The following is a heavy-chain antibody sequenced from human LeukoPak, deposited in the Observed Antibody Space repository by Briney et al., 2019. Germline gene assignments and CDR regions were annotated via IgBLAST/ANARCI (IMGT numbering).Heavy chain of an antibody. CDR1: GGSFSGYY. CDR3: ARGPGWYYYDSSGYYY. D-gene: IGHD3-22*01. CDR2: INHSGST. J-gene: IGHJ4*02. V-gene: IGHV4-34*01. Sequence: PSETLSLTCAVYGGSFSGYYWSWIRQPPGKGLEWIGEINHSGSTNYNPSLKSRVTISVDTSKNQFSLKLSSVTAADTAVYYCARGPGWYYYDSSGYYYWGQGTLVTVSS.